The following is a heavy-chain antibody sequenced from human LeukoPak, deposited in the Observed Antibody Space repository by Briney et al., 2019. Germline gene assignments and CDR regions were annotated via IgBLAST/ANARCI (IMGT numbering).Heavy chain of an antibody. CDR2: IKQDGSEK. D-gene: IGHD3-10*01. CDR3: ARDAPLAYGSGSYSFDY. CDR1: GFTFSSYW. J-gene: IGHJ4*02. V-gene: IGHV3-7*01. Sequence: GGSLRLSCAAPGFTFSSYWMSWVRQAPGKGLEWVANIKQDGSEKYYVDSVKGRFTISRDNAKNSLYLQMNSLRAEDTAVYYCARDAPLAYGSGSYSFDYWGQGTLVTVSS.